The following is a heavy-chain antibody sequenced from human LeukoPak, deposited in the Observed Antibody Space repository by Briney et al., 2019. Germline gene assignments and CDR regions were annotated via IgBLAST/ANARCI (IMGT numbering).Heavy chain of an antibody. J-gene: IGHJ6*03. CDR1: GYTFTSYY. CDR2: INPSGGST. Sequence: ASVKVSCKASGYTFTSYYMHWVRQAPGQGLEWMGIINPSGGSTSYAQKFQGRVTMTTDTSTSTAYMELRSLRSDDTAVYYCARGGLDYSYYMDVWATGTTVTVSS. D-gene: IGHD3-10*01. CDR3: ARGGLDYSYYMDV. V-gene: IGHV1-46*01.